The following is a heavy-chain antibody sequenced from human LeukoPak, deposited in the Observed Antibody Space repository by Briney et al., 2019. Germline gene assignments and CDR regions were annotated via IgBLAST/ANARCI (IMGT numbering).Heavy chain of an antibody. CDR2: INPNSGGT. D-gene: IGHD3-10*01. CDR1: GYTFTGYY. V-gene: IGHV1-2*04. CDR3: ARGGSGSYYSTDDAFDI. Sequence: AASVKVSCKASGYTFTGYYMHWVRQAPGQGLEWMGWINPNSGGTNYAQKFQGWVTMTRDTSISTAYMELSRLRSDDTAVYYCARGGSGSYYSTDDAFDIWGQGTMVTVSS. J-gene: IGHJ3*02.